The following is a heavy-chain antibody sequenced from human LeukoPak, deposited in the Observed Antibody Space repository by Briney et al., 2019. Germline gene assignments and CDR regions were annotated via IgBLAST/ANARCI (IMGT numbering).Heavy chain of an antibody. Sequence: GGSLRLSCAASGFTFSSYSMNWVRQAPGKGLEWVSSISSSSSYIYYADSVKGRFTIPRDNAKNSLYLQMNSLRAEDTAVYYCARDRSLRSGWSVGDWGQGTLVTVSS. D-gene: IGHD6-19*01. CDR2: ISSSSSYI. V-gene: IGHV3-21*01. CDR1: GFTFSSYS. J-gene: IGHJ4*02. CDR3: ARDRSLRSGWSVGD.